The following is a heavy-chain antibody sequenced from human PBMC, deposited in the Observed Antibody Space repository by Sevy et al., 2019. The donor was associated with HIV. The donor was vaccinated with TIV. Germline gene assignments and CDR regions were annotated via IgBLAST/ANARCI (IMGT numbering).Heavy chain of an antibody. CDR2: IKQDGSEA. CDR1: GFNFRNFW. CDR3: VRDKEVGASILDA. D-gene: IGHD1-26*01. V-gene: IGHV3-7*03. J-gene: IGHJ5*02. Sequence: GGSLRFSCVASGFNFRNFWMSWVRQAPGKGLECVADIKQDGSEAYYVDSVKGRFTISRDNAKNSLYLQMNSLRDEETAMYFCVRDKEVGASILDAWGQGTPVTVSS.